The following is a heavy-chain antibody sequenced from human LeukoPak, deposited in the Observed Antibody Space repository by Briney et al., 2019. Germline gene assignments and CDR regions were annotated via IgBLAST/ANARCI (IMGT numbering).Heavy chain of an antibody. Sequence: PGGSLRLSCAASGFTFSSYAMHWVRQAPGKGLEWVAVISYDGSNKYYADSVKGRFTISRDNSKNTLYLQMNSLRAEDTAVYYCARAAPVYGDYSHFDYWGQGTLVTVSS. J-gene: IGHJ4*02. CDR1: GFTFSSYA. CDR2: ISYDGSNK. CDR3: ARAAPVYGDYSHFDY. V-gene: IGHV3-30-3*01. D-gene: IGHD4-17*01.